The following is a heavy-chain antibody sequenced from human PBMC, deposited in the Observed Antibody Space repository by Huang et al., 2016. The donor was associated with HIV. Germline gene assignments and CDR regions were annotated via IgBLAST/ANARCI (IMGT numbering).Heavy chain of an antibody. D-gene: IGHD5-12*01. CDR3: ARGWLQLWYLAD. CDR1: GYTFTNFA. CDR2: SNAGTGDT. V-gene: IGHV1-3*01. Sequence: QVQLVQSGPEAKSPGASVKVTCKASGYTFTNFAVLWVRQAPGQRPEWLGWSNAGTGDTNYSQKFQGRVTISRDTSTSTAYLELSSLSSEDTAIYFCARGWLQLWYLADWGQGSLVTVSS. J-gene: IGHJ4*02.